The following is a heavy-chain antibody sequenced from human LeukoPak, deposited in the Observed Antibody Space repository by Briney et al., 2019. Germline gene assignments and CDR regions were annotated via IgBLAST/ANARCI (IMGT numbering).Heavy chain of an antibody. Sequence: GGSLRLSCAASGFTFSSYAMSWVRQAPGKGLEWVSAISGSGGSTHYADSVKGRFTISRDRSENTLYLQMNSLRAEDTAVYYSAKGVGSSSWYKFDCWGQGTLVTVSS. CDR1: GFTFSSYA. J-gene: IGHJ4*02. V-gene: IGHV3-23*01. CDR3: AKGVGSSSWYKFDC. CDR2: ISGSGGST. D-gene: IGHD6-13*01.